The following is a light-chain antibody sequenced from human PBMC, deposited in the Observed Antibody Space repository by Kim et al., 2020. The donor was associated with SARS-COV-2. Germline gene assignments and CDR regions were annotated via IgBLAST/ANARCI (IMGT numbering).Light chain of an antibody. CDR2: VNS. CDR3: QSYDSSLSGWV. J-gene: IGLJ3*02. V-gene: IGLV1-40*01. CDR1: SSNIGAGYD. Sequence: QRVTISCTGSSSNIGAGYDVHWYQQLPGTAPKLLIYVNSNRPSGVPDRFSGSKSGTSASLAITGLQAEDEADYYCQSYDSSLSGWVFGGGTQLTVL.